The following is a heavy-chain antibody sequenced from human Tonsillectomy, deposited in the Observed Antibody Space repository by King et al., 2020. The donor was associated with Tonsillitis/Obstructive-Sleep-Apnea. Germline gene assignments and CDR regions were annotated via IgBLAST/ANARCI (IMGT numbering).Heavy chain of an antibody. CDR3: ARYNWNDGLYCYYYIDV. D-gene: IGHD1-1*01. Sequence: VQLVESGGGLVQPGGSLRLSCAASGFTFSRHWMSWVRQAPGTGLEWVANIKQDGGEKNYVDSVKGRFIISRDNAKKSLYLQMNSLRAEDTAVYYCARYNWNDGLYCYYYIDV. CDR2: IKQDGGEK. CDR1: GFTFSRHW. V-gene: IGHV3-7*04. J-gene: IGHJ6*03.